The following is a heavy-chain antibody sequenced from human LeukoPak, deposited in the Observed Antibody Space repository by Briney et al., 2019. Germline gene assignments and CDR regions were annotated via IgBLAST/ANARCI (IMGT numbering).Heavy chain of an antibody. Sequence: ASVKVSCKASGYTFTGYYMHWVRQAPGQGLEWMGWINPNSGGTNYAQKFQAWVTMTRDTSISTAYMELSRLRSDDTAVYYCARDRTPKHYYGSGDDAFDIWGQGTMVTVSS. D-gene: IGHD3-10*01. V-gene: IGHV1-2*04. J-gene: IGHJ3*02. CDR2: INPNSGGT. CDR1: GYTFTGYY. CDR3: ARDRTPKHYYGSGDDAFDI.